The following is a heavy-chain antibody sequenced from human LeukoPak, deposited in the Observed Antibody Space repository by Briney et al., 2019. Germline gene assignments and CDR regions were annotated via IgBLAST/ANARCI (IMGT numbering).Heavy chain of an antibody. Sequence: SETLSLTCTVSGGSISSTSYYWSWIRQPAGKGLEWIGHIYTTGSTNYNPSLKSRVTISVDTSKNQFSLKLSSVTAADTAVYYCARDSPSGSYPFDYWGQGTLVTVSS. CDR1: GGSISSTSYY. CDR2: IYTTGST. D-gene: IGHD1-26*01. CDR3: ARDSPSGSYPFDY. J-gene: IGHJ4*02. V-gene: IGHV4-61*09.